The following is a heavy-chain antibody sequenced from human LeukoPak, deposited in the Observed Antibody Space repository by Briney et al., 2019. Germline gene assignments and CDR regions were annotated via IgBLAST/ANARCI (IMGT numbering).Heavy chain of an antibody. D-gene: IGHD2-21*02. CDR2: ISAYNGNT. CDR1: GYTFTSYG. J-gene: IGHJ4*02. Sequence: GASVKVSCKASGYTFTSYGISWVRQAPGQGLEWMGWISAYNGNTYYAQKLQGRVTMTTDTSTSTAYMELRSLRSDDTAVYYCARVRGPEVTRIFDYWGQGTLVTVSS. V-gene: IGHV1-18*01. CDR3: ARVRGPEVTRIFDY.